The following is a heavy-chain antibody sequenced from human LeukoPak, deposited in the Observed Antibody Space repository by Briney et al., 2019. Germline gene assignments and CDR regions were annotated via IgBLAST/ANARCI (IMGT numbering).Heavy chain of an antibody. CDR1: GFTFSSYA. Sequence: PGGSLRLSCAASGFTFSSYAMHWVRQPPGKGLEWIGEINHSGSTNYNPSLKSRVTISVDTSKNQFSLKLSSVTAADTAVYYCARGESQDDIVAAGDWFDPWGQGTLVTVSS. D-gene: IGHD5-12*01. CDR2: INHSGST. J-gene: IGHJ5*02. CDR3: ARGESQDDIVAAGDWFDP. V-gene: IGHV4-34*01.